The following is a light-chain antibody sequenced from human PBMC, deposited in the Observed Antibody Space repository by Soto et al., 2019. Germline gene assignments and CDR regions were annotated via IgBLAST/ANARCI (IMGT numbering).Light chain of an antibody. Sequence: EIVLTQSPGTLSLSPGERATLSCRASQSVTSSYLAWYQQKPGQAPRLLIYGASSRATGIPDRFSGSGSGTDFTLTISSMETEDFAVYYCQQYGNSPRTFGQGTKVDIK. CDR2: GAS. CDR1: QSVTSSY. V-gene: IGKV3-20*01. CDR3: QQYGNSPRT. J-gene: IGKJ1*01.